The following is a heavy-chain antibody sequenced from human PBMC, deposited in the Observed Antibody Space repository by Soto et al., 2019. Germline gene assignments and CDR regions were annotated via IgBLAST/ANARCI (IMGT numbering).Heavy chain of an antibody. CDR3: ARRTVTTSFFDY. CDR2: IYYSGST. Sequence: TLSLTCTVSGGSISSSSYYWGWIRQPPGKGLEWIGSIYYSGSTYYNPSLKSRVTISVDTSKNQFSLKLSSVTAADTAVYYCARRTVTTSFFDYWGQGTLVTVSS. V-gene: IGHV4-39*01. D-gene: IGHD4-4*01. CDR1: GGSISSSSYY. J-gene: IGHJ4*02.